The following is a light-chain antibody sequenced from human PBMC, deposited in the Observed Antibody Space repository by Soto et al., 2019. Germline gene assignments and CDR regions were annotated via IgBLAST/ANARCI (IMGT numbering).Light chain of an antibody. CDR3: QQYISWT. CDR1: QSMSRW. CDR2: DAS. V-gene: IGKV1-5*01. J-gene: IGKJ1*01. Sequence: DIQMTQSPSTLSASVGDRVTITCRASQSMSRWLAWYQQKPGKAPKVLIYDASSLESGVPSRFSGSGSGTEFTLTINSLQPDDSATYYCQQYISWTFGQGTKVEIK.